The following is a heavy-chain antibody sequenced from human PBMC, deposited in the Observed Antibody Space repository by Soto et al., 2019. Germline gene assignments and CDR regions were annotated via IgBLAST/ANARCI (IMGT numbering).Heavy chain of an antibody. Sequence: PSNTLSRTCTVFGGPTSSDNYWSWIRQPPGKGLEWIGHIYYSGNTDNNPSLKSRLAISIDTSKNQFSLKLSSVTAADTAVYFCAREGGESSDGLYYFDSWGQGSLVTVSS. CDR1: GGPTSSDNY. V-gene: IGHV4-30-4*02. D-gene: IGHD3-16*01. CDR2: IYYSGNT. CDR3: AREGGESSDGLYYFDS. J-gene: IGHJ4*02.